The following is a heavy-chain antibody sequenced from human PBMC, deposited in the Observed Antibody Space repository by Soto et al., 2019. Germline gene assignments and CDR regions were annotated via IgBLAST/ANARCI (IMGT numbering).Heavy chain of an antibody. V-gene: IGHV3-23*01. CDR3: AKDLRTYYDSSSDY. Sequence: GALRLSCAASGFTFSSYAMSWVRQAPGKGLEWVSAISGSGGSTYYADSVKGRFTISRDNSKNTQYLQMHSLRAEHTAVYYCAKDLRTYYDSSSDYWGPGTLLTVSS. CDR1: GFTFSSYA. D-gene: IGHD3-22*01. J-gene: IGHJ4*02. CDR2: ISGSGGST.